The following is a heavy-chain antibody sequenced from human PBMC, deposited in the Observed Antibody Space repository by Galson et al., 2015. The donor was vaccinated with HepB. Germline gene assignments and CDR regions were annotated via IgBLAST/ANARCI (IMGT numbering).Heavy chain of an antibody. V-gene: IGHV1-46*01. CDR2: INPSGGST. CDR3: TTSEYTYYDFWSGYSSYYYYYYMDV. Sequence: SVKVSCKASGYTFTSYYMHWVRQAPGQGLEWMGIINPSGGSTSYAQKFQGRVTMTRDTSTSTVYMELSSLRSEDTAVYYCTTSEYTYYDFWSGYSSYYYYYYMDVWGKGTTVTVSS. CDR1: GYTFTSYY. J-gene: IGHJ6*03. D-gene: IGHD3-3*01.